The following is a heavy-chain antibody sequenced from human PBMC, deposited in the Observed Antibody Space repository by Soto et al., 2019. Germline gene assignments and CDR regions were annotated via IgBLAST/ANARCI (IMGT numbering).Heavy chain of an antibody. CDR1: GFIFTSYS. J-gene: IGHJ1*01. Sequence: EVQLVESGGDLVQRGGSLRLSCAASGFIFTSYSMVWVRQAPGKGLEWVSSISSRSDSIYYADSVKGRFTISRDNAQNSLYLQMNSLTSEDTAVYYCARDRSADRFVQYFQHWGPGTLVTVSS. D-gene: IGHD6-19*01. V-gene: IGHV3-21*01. CDR2: ISSRSDSI. CDR3: ARDRSADRFVQYFQH.